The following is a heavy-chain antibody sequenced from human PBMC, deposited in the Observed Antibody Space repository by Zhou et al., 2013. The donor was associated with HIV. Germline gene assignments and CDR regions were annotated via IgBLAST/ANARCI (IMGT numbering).Heavy chain of an antibody. J-gene: IGHJ2*01. D-gene: IGHD2-2*02. CDR3: ARSVPPGIVVVPAAIPRWGSFDL. Sequence: QVQLVQSGAEVKKPGSSVKVSCKASGGTFSSYAISWVRQAPGQGLEWMGGIIPIFGTANYAQKFQGRVTITTDESTSTAYMELSSLRSEDTAVYYCARSVPPGIVVVPAAIPRWGSFDLWGRGTLVTVSS. CDR2: IIPIFGTA. CDR1: GGTFSSYA. V-gene: IGHV1-69*05.